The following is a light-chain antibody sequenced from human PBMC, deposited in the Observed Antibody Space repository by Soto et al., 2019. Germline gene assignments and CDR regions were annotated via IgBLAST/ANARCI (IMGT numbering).Light chain of an antibody. V-gene: IGKV3-20*01. CDR2: GAS. J-gene: IGKJ2*01. CDR1: QTITNDY. Sequence: EILLTQSPDTLSLSPGERATFSCRATQTITNDYVAWYQHKPGQAPRLLIYGASRRATGIPDRISGSGSGTDFTLIITGLEPEDFAVYFCHQYLDSPNTFGQGTKLEIK. CDR3: HQYLDSPNT.